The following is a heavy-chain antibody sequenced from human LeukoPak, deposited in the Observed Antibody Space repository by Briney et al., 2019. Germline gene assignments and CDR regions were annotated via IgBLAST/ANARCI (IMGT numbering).Heavy chain of an antibody. J-gene: IGHJ4*02. CDR3: AKSGYNRFDY. CDR2: ISGSGSGGST. CDR1: GFTFSSSA. D-gene: IGHD5-24*01. Sequence: GGSLRLSCAASGFTFSSSAMSWVRQAPGKGLEWVSSISGSGSGGSTYYADSVKGRFTISRDNSKNTLYLQMNSLITEDAAVYYCAKSGYNRFDYWGQGTRVTVSS. V-gene: IGHV3-23*01.